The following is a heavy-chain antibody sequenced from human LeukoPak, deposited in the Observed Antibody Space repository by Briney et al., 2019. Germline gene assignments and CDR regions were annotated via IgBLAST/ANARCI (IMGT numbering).Heavy chain of an antibody. CDR2: ISSSSSYI. D-gene: IGHD6-19*01. V-gene: IGHV3-21*01. CDR3: ARDTAVAGTSMDY. CDR1: GFAFSSYS. Sequence: GGSLRLSCAASGFAFSSYSMNWVRQAPGKGLEWVSSISSSSSYIYYADSVKSRFTISRDNAKNSLYLQMNSLRAEDTAVYYCARDTAVAGTSMDYWGQGTLVTVSS. J-gene: IGHJ4*02.